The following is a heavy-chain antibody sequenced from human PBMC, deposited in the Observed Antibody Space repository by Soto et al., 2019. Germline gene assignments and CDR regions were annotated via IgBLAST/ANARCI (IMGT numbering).Heavy chain of an antibody. Sequence: EVQLLESGGGLVQPGWSLRLSCAASGFTFSSYAMTWVRQAPGKGLEWVSVISGSGGVTYYADSVKGRFTISRDNSKNTLYVQMNSLRAGDTAVYYCAKGNYGEYAGFQHWGQGTLVTVSS. CDR1: GFTFSSYA. CDR2: ISGSGGVT. J-gene: IGHJ1*01. V-gene: IGHV3-23*01. D-gene: IGHD4-17*01. CDR3: AKGNYGEYAGFQH.